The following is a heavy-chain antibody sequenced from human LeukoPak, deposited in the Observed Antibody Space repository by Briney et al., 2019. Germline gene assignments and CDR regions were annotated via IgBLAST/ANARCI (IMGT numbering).Heavy chain of an antibody. Sequence: GGSLRLSCAASGFTFSSSAMSWVRQAPGKGLEWVSAISNNGGYTYYADSVQGRFTISRDNSKSTLCLQMNSLRAEDTAVYYCAKQLGYCSGGSRHLPYWGQGTLVTVSS. V-gene: IGHV3-23*01. D-gene: IGHD2-15*01. J-gene: IGHJ4*02. CDR2: ISNNGGYT. CDR1: GFTFSSSA. CDR3: AKQLGYCSGGSRHLPY.